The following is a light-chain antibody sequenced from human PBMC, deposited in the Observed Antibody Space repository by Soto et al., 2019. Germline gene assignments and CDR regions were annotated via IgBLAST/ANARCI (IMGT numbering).Light chain of an antibody. CDR2: GVS. Sequence: EIVLTQSPGTLSLSPGERATLSCRASQNVNSNFFAWYQQKAGQAPRLLIYGVSSRATGIPDRFSGSGADTDFTLTISRLEPEDFAVYYCQQYGTAPWTFGQGTKVDIK. J-gene: IGKJ1*01. V-gene: IGKV3-20*01. CDR3: QQYGTAPWT. CDR1: QNVNSNF.